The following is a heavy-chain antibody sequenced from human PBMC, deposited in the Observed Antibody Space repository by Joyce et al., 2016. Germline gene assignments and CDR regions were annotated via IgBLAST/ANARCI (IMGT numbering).Heavy chain of an antibody. Sequence: QVQLVQSGAEVKKPGSSVKVSCKASGGTINSYTMNWVRQAPGQGLEWMGGINTIFGTPTYAKKVQGRVTITADISTGTAYMELSGLSYEDTAVYYCAREGSYSGYYYFEYWGQGTLVTVSS. CDR1: GGTINSYT. V-gene: IGHV1-69*06. CDR2: INTIFGTP. D-gene: IGHD5-12*01. J-gene: IGHJ4*02. CDR3: AREGSYSGYYYFEY.